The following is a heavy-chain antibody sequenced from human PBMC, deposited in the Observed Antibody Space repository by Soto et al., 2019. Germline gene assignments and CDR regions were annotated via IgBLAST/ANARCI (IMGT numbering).Heavy chain of an antibody. CDR3: ARDKTYYDSSGYYEMDV. V-gene: IGHV1-69*13. J-gene: IGHJ6*02. CDR1: GGTFSSYA. Sequence: SVKVSCKASGGTFSSYAISWVRQAPGQGLEWMGGIIPIFGTANYAQKFQGRVTITADESTSTAYMELSSLRSEDTAVYYCARDKTYYDSSGYYEMDVWGQGTTVTVSS. D-gene: IGHD3-22*01. CDR2: IIPIFGTA.